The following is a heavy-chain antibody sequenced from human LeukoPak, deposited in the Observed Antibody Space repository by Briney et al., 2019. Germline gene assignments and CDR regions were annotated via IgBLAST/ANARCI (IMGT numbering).Heavy chain of an antibody. CDR1: GFTFSSYA. CDR2: ISGSGGST. J-gene: IGHJ4*02. V-gene: IGHV3-23*01. Sequence: GGSLRLSCAASGFTFSSYAMSWVRQAPGKGLEWVSAISGSGGSTYYADSVKGRFTISRDNAKNSLYLQMNSLRDEDTAVYYCARDGSSGYYFTDYWGQGTLVTVSS. CDR3: ARDGSSGYYFTDY. D-gene: IGHD3-22*01.